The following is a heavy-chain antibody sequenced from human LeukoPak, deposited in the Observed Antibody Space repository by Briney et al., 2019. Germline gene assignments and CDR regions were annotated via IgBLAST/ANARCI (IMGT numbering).Heavy chain of an antibody. Sequence: SETLSLTCTVSGGSISNYYWSWIRQPPGKGLEWIGYIYYTGGTNYNPSLKSRLTISVDTSKNQFSLKLSSATAADTAVYFCARGDGYNRYWGQGTLVTVSS. CDR1: GGSISNYY. V-gene: IGHV4-59*01. J-gene: IGHJ4*02. D-gene: IGHD5-24*01. CDR2: IYYTGGT. CDR3: ARGDGYNRY.